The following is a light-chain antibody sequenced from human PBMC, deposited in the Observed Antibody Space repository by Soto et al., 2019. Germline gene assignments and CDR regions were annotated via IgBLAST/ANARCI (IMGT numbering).Light chain of an antibody. CDR1: QTIGNS. J-gene: IGKJ2*01. V-gene: IGKV1-39*01. Sequence: DIQMTQSPSSLSASVGDRISITCRSFQTIGNSLNWYQQKPGRAPQLLIFAASSLHSGVPPRFSGGGSGTHFTLTITTTRPEDAATYYCQQSYSVPYTFGQGTKVDI. CDR3: QQSYSVPYT. CDR2: AAS.